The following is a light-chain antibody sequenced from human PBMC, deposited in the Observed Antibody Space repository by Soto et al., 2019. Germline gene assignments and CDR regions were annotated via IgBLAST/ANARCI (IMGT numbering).Light chain of an antibody. J-gene: IGKJ1*01. CDR2: SAS. Sequence: EIVMTQSPATLSVSPGGRATLSCRASQSISDTLAWYQQKPGQAPRLLIYSASARATGFPARFSGSGSGTDFTLPISSLQSEDFAVYYCQQYNNWPWTFGQGTKVDIK. V-gene: IGKV3-15*01. CDR1: QSISDT. CDR3: QQYNNWPWT.